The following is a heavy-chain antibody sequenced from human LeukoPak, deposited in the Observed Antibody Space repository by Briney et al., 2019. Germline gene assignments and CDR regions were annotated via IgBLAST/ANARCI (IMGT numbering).Heavy chain of an antibody. CDR2: INHSGST. V-gene: IGHV4-34*01. J-gene: IGHJ5*02. D-gene: IGHD3-3*01. Sequence: SEALSLTCAVYGGSFSGYYWSWIPQPPGKGLEWLGEINHSGSTNYNPSLKSRVTISVDTSKNQFSLKLSSVTAADTAVYYCARRYLAGYDFWSGYYLSDNWFDPWGQGTLVTVSS. CDR1: GGSFSGYY. CDR3: ARRYLAGYDFWSGYYLSDNWFDP.